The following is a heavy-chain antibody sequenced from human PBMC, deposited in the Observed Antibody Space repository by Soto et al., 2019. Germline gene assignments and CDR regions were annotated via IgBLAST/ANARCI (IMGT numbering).Heavy chain of an antibody. CDR1: GGSFSGYY. CDR3: ARGGALLRFLEWFSLGWFDP. V-gene: IGHV4-34*01. Sequence: SETLSLTCAVYGGSFSGYYWSWIRQPPGEGLEWIGEINHSGSTNYNPSLKSRVTISVDTSKNQFSLKLSSVTAADTAVYYCARGGALLRFLEWFSLGWFDPWGQGTLVTVSS. D-gene: IGHD3-3*01. CDR2: INHSGST. J-gene: IGHJ5*02.